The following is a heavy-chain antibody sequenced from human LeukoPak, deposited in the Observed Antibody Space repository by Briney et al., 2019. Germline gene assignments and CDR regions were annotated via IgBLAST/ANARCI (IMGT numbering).Heavy chain of an antibody. CDR1: GYSISSGYY. J-gene: IGHJ6*03. V-gene: IGHV4-38-2*02. D-gene: IGHD3-22*01. CDR2: IYHSGST. Sequence: SETLSLTCTVSGYSISSGYYWGWIRQPPGKGLEWIGSIYHSGSTYYSPSLKSRVTISVDTSKNQFSLNLRSVTAADTAMYYCARGGPRLYYYYMDVWGKGTTVTISS. CDR3: ARGGPRLYYYYMDV.